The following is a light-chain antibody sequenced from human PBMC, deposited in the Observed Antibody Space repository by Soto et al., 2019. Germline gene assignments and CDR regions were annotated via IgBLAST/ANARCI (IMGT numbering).Light chain of an antibody. CDR3: QQANSFPRT. CDR2: AAS. V-gene: IGKV1-12*01. J-gene: IGKJ5*01. Sequence: DIQMTQSPSVSASVGDRVTITCRASQDISIWLAWYQQKPGKAPKLLIYAASSLQSGVPSRFSGSGSGTDFTLTISRLQPEDFATYYCQQANSFPRTVGQGTRLEIK. CDR1: QDISIW.